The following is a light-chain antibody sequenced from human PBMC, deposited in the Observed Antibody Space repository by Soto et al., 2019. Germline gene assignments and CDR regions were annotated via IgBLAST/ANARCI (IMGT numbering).Light chain of an antibody. V-gene: IGKV3-15*01. Sequence: EIVMTQSPVTLSVSPGERATLSCRASQSVGSNLVWYQHKPGQAPRLLMFGASSRATGVPARFSGSGSGTEFTLTIRSLQSEDFAVYYCQQYSDWPRTFGQGTKLEIK. J-gene: IGKJ2*01. CDR3: QQYSDWPRT. CDR2: GAS. CDR1: QSVGSN.